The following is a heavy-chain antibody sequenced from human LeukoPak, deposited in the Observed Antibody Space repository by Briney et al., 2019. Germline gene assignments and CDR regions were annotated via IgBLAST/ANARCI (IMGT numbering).Heavy chain of an antibody. CDR1: GFTFSSYW. J-gene: IGHJ4*02. CDR3: ARDYRSCVDY. CDR2: INQGGSER. V-gene: IGHV3-7*04. D-gene: IGHD1-26*01. Sequence: PGGSLRLSCAASGFTFSSYWMSWVRQAPGKGLEWVASINQGGSERYYVDSVKGRFTISRDNAKNPLYLQMNSLRADDTAVYYCARDYRSCVDYWGQGALVTVSS.